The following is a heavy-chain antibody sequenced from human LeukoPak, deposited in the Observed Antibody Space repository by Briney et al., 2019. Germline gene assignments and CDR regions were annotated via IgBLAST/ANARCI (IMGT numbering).Heavy chain of an antibody. CDR1: GGSISSYY. Sequence: SETLSLTCTVSGGSISSYYWSWIRQPPGKGLEWIGYIYYSGSTNYNPSPKSRVTISAATSKNQFSLKLSSVTAADTAVYYCARTTDYGDYCDAFDIWGQGTMVTVSS. V-gene: IGHV4-59*01. J-gene: IGHJ3*02. D-gene: IGHD4-17*01. CDR2: IYYSGST. CDR3: ARTTDYGDYCDAFDI.